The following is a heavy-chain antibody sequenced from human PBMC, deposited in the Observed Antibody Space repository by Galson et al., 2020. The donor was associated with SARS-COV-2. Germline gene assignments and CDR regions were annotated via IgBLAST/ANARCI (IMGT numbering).Heavy chain of an antibody. V-gene: IGHV3-23*01. Sequence: GESLKISCVVSGFILSNYDVSWVRQAPGQGLEWISVITYNDDVAHYAESVKGRFTVSRDNSKNTVYLQMNSLRTEDSVRYFCAKHRERSHDYWGQGTMVVVSS. J-gene: IGHJ4*02. CDR1: GFILSNYD. CDR2: ITYNDDVA. CDR3: AKHRERSHDY.